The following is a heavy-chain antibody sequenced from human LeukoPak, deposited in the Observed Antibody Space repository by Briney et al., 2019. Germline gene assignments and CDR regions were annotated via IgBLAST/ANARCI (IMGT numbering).Heavy chain of an antibody. V-gene: IGHV3-53*04. CDR3: ARVLGGYSYGTSSGIDY. Sequence: GGSLRLSCAASGFTVSSNYMSWVRQAPGKGLEWVSVIYSGGSTYYADSVKGRFTISRHNSKNTLYLQMNSLRAEDTAVYYCARVLGGYSYGTSSGIDYWGQGTLVTVSS. CDR2: IYSGGST. D-gene: IGHD5-18*01. J-gene: IGHJ4*02. CDR1: GFTVSSNY.